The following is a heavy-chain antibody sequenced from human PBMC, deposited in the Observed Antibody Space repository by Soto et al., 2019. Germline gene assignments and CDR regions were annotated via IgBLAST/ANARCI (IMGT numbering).Heavy chain of an antibody. CDR3: ARSYRIAAASYNWFDP. CDR1: GYSFTSYW. CDR2: IDPSDSYT. J-gene: IGHJ5*02. Sequence: GESLKISCKGSGYSFTSYWISWVRQMPGKGLEWMGRIDPSDSYTNYGPSFQGHVTISADKSISTAYLQWSSLKASDTAMYYCARSYRIAAASYNWFDPWGQGTLVTVSS. D-gene: IGHD6-13*01. V-gene: IGHV5-10-1*01.